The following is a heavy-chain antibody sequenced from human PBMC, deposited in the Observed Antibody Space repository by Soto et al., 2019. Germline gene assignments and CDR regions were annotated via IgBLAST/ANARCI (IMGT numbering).Heavy chain of an antibody. D-gene: IGHD3-3*01. J-gene: IGHJ4*02. CDR1: GYTFTGYY. V-gene: IGHV1-2*04. Sequence: QVQLVQSGAEVKKPGASVKVSCKASGYTFTGYYMHWVRQAPGQGLEWMGWINPNSGGTNYAQKCQGWVTMTRDTSISTAYMELSRLRSDDTAVYYCARAAPIFGVAVYYFDDWGQGTLVTVSS. CDR3: ARAAPIFGVAVYYFDD. CDR2: INPNSGGT.